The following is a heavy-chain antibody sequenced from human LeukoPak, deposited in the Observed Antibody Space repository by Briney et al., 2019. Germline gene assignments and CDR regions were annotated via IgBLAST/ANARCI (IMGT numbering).Heavy chain of an antibody. CDR3: ARVAGEYYYDSSGYYYAY. CDR2: IIPIFGTA. D-gene: IGHD3-22*01. CDR1: RGTFSSYA. Sequence: ASVKVSCKASRGTFSSYAISWVRQAPGQGLEWMGGIIPIFGTANYAQKLQGRVTMTTDTSTSTAYMVLRSLRSDDTAVYYCARVAGEYYYDSSGYYYAYWGQGTLVTVSS. J-gene: IGHJ4*02. V-gene: IGHV1-69*05.